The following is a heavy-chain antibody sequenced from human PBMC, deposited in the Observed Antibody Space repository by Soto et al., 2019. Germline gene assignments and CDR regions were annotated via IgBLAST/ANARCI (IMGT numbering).Heavy chain of an antibody. CDR1: GFSVRSNY. D-gene: IGHD3-16*01. V-gene: IGHV3-53*01. J-gene: IGHJ4*02. Sequence: GGSLRLSGAASGFSVRSNYMSWVRQAPGKGLEWVSVMYSGGATYYADSVKGRFTISRDNSNNTVNLQRSSLRAEDRSVYYCATGGSLEYWGQGALVAVSS. CDR3: ATGGSLEY. CDR2: MYSGGAT.